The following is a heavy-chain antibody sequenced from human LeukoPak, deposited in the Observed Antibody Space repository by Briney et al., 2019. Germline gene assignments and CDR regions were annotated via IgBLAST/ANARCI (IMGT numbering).Heavy chain of an antibody. J-gene: IGHJ4*02. CDR2: ISDSGGRT. D-gene: IGHD1-14*01. CDR1: GFTFNTYA. V-gene: IGHV3-23*01. CDR3: AKRPPFDY. Sequence: PGGSLRLPCAASGFTFNTYAMSWVRQAPGKGLEWVSAISDSGGRTYYADSVKGRFTVSRDNSKNTLYLQLNSLRAEDTAVYYCAKRPPFDYWGQGTLVTVSS.